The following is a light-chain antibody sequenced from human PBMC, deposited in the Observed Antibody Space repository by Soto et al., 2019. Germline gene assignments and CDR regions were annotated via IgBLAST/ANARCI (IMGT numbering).Light chain of an antibody. V-gene: IGKV3-11*01. CDR3: QQRSNWPPLIT. Sequence: EIVLTQSPATLSLSPGERATLYCRASQRVSSYLAWYQQKPGQAPRLLIYDASNRATGIPARFSGSGSGTDFTLTISSLEPEDFAVYYCQQRSNWPPLITFGQGTRLEIK. CDR1: QRVSSY. CDR2: DAS. J-gene: IGKJ5*01.